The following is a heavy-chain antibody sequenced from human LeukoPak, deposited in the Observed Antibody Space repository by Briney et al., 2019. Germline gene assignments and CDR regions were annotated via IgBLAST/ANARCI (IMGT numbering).Heavy chain of an antibody. CDR2: IIPILGIA. D-gene: IGHD6-19*01. V-gene: IGHV1-69*04. Sequence: VASVKVSCKASGGTFSTYAITWVRQAPGQGLEWMGRIIPILGIANYAQKFQGRVTITADKSTSTAYMELSSLRSEDTAVYYCARAGGSAVAGTGPFDYWGQGILVTVSS. J-gene: IGHJ4*02. CDR3: ARAGGSAVAGTGPFDY. CDR1: GGTFSTYA.